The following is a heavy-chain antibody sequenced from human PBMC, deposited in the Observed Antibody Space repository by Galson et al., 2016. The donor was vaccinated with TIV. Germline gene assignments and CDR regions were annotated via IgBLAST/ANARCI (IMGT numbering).Heavy chain of an antibody. J-gene: IGHJ4*02. Sequence: LRLSCAASGFTFSTYGMHWVRQAPGKGLEWVAVISNDGSTKDYADSVKGRFTISRDNSKNTLYLHMSSLRAEDTAVYYCARDMGGYFQRHKFDYWGQGTLVTV. D-gene: IGHD1-26*01. CDR3: ARDMGGYFQRHKFDY. CDR2: ISNDGSTK. V-gene: IGHV3-30*03. CDR1: GFTFSTYG.